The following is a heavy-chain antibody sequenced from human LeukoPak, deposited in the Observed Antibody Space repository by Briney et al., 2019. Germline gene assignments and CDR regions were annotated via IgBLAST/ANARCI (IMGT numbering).Heavy chain of an antibody. CDR2: ISGSSGLT. CDR1: GFTFSNYA. Sequence: GGSLRLSCAASGFTFSNYAMSWVRQAPGRGLEWVSAISGSSGLTYYADSVKGRFTISRDNSKNTLFLQMNSLRAEDTAMYYCASPETPAIAAANTWGDAFDIWGQGTMVTVSS. D-gene: IGHD6-13*01. V-gene: IGHV3-23*01. J-gene: IGHJ3*02. CDR3: ASPETPAIAAANTWGDAFDI.